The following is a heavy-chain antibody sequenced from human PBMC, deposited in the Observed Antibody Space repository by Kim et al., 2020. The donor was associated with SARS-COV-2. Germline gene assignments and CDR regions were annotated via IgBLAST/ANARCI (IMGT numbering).Heavy chain of an antibody. CDR3: ARDGALGSGWYNY. V-gene: IGHV4-4*02. D-gene: IGHD6-19*01. Sequence: YNPSLKTRVTISVAKSKNQFSLKLSSVTAADTAVYYCARDGALGSGWYNYWGQGTLVTVSS. J-gene: IGHJ4*02.